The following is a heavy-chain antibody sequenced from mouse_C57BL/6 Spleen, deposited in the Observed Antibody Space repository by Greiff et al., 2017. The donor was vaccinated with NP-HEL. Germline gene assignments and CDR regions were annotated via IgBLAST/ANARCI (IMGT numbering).Heavy chain of an antibody. D-gene: IGHD1-1*01. Sequence: VQLKESVAELVRPGASVKLSCTASGFNIKNTYMHWVKQRPEQGLEWIGRIDPANGNTKYAPKFQGKATITADTSSNTAYLQLSSLTSEDTAIYYCAITTVVATYYFDYWGQGTTLTVSS. V-gene: IGHV14-3*01. CDR1: GFNIKNTY. CDR3: AITTVVATYYFDY. J-gene: IGHJ2*01. CDR2: IDPANGNT.